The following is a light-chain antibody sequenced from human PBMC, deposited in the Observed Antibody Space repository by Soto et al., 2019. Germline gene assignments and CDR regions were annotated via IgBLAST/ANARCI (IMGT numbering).Light chain of an antibody. Sequence: EIVLTQSPATLSVSPGERATLSCRASQNIDRHLHWYQQKPGQAPRLLIYGASARATGIPARFSGSGSGTEFTLTISSLQSEDFALYFCQQYNNWPGTFGQGTKVDIK. J-gene: IGKJ1*01. V-gene: IGKV3-15*01. CDR2: GAS. CDR1: QNIDRH. CDR3: QQYNNWPGT.